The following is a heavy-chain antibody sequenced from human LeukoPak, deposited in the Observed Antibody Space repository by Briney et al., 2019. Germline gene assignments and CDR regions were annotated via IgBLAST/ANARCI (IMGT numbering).Heavy chain of an antibody. CDR3: ARVPNYDFWSGPIYYFDY. CDR2: IIPIFGTA. V-gene: IGHV1-69*13. Sequence: SVKVSCKASGGTFSSYAISWVRQAPGQGLERMGGIIPIFGTANYAQKFQGRVTITADESTSTAYMELSSLRSEDTAVYYCARVPNYDFWSGPIYYFDYWGQGTLVTVSS. D-gene: IGHD3-3*01. CDR1: GGTFSSYA. J-gene: IGHJ4*02.